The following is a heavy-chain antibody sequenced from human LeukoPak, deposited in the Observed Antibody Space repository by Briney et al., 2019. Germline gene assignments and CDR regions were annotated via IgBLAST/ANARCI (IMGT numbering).Heavy chain of an antibody. J-gene: IGHJ4*02. CDR2: IYHSGGT. Sequence: SESLSLTCAVDGGSFSDYYWSWIRQPPGKGLEWIGEIYHSGGTKYNPSLKSRVTMSVDTSKNQFSLKLSSVTAADTAVYYCARQGNTTSLFDCWGQGTLVTVSS. V-gene: IGHV4-34*01. CDR3: ARQGNTTSLFDC. D-gene: IGHD1-14*01. CDR1: GGSFSDYY.